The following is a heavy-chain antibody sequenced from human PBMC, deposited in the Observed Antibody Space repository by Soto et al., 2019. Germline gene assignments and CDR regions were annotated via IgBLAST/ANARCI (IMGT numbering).Heavy chain of an antibody. CDR1: GYTFTSYA. Sequence: ASVKVSCKASGYTFTSYAMHWVRQAPGQRLEWMGWINAGNGNTKYSQKFQGRVTITRDTSASTAYMELSSLRSEDTAVYYCARDVATIHYFDYWGQGTLVTAPQ. CDR2: INAGNGNT. V-gene: IGHV1-3*01. J-gene: IGHJ4*02. CDR3: ARDVATIHYFDY. D-gene: IGHD5-12*01.